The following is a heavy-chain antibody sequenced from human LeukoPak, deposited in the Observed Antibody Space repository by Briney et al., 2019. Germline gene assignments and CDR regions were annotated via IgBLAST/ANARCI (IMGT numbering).Heavy chain of an antibody. D-gene: IGHD3-16*01. V-gene: IGHV4-34*01. CDR3: ARGGTTFFPCDY. Sequence: GSLRLSCAASGFTFSSYAMSWVRQAPGKGLEWIGEINHSGSTNYNPSLKSRVTISVDTSKNQFSLQLNSVTPEDTAVYYCARGGTTFFPCDYWGQGTLVTVSS. CDR1: GFTFSSYA. CDR2: INHSGST. J-gene: IGHJ4*02.